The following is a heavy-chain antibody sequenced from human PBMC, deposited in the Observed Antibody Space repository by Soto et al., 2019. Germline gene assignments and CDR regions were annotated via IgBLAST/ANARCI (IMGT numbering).Heavy chain of an antibody. CDR1: GGSISSGGYS. D-gene: IGHD3-3*01. J-gene: IGHJ5*02. CDR3: ARAGYYDFWSGVGWFDP. V-gene: IGHV4-30-2*01. CDR2: IYHSGST. Sequence: LSLTCAVSGGSISSGGYSWSWIRQPPGKGLEWIGYIYHSGSTYYNPSLKSRVTISVDRSKNQFSLKLSSVTAADTAVYYCARAGYYDFWSGVGWFDPWGQGTLVTVSS.